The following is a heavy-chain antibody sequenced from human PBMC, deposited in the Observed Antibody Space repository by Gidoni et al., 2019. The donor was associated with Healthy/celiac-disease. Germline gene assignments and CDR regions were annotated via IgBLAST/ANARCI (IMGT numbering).Heavy chain of an antibody. CDR2: ISGSGGST. Sequence: EVQQLEYGGGLVQPGGSLRRSCEASGFTFSSYAMSWVRHAPGKGMEWVSAISGSGGSTYYADSVKGRFTISRDNSKNTLYLQMNSLRAEDTAVYYCAKDTAAGCNWFDPWGQGTLVTVSS. CDR1: GFTFSSYA. D-gene: IGHD6-13*01. V-gene: IGHV3-23*01. J-gene: IGHJ5*02. CDR3: AKDTAAGCNWFDP.